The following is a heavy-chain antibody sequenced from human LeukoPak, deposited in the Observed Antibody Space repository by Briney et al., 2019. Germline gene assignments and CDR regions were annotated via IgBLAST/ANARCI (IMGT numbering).Heavy chain of an antibody. CDR2: IYYSGST. Sequence: SETLSLTCTVSGGSISSYYWSWIRQPPGKGLEWIGYIYYSGSTNYNPSLKSRVTIPVDTSKNQFSLKLSSVTAADTAVYYCARVGGSSSVDYWGQGTLVTVSS. J-gene: IGHJ4*02. CDR1: GGSISSYY. D-gene: IGHD6-6*01. V-gene: IGHV4-59*01. CDR3: ARVGGSSSVDY.